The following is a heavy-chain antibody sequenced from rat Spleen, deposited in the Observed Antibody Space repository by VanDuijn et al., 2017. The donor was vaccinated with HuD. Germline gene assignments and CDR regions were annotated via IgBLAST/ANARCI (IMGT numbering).Heavy chain of an antibody. CDR2: IWGDGST. Sequence: VQLVESGGGLVQPGRSLKLSCAASGFTFSDYNMAWVRQSPKKGLEWMGGIWGDGSTNYNSALKSRLSISRDTSKSQVFLKMNSLQTEDTAIYFCTRTYGGYTSHWFAYWGQGTLVTVSS. CDR3: TRTYGGYTSHWFAY. V-gene: IGHV2-1*01. D-gene: IGHD1-11*01. J-gene: IGHJ3*01. CDR1: GFTFSDYN.